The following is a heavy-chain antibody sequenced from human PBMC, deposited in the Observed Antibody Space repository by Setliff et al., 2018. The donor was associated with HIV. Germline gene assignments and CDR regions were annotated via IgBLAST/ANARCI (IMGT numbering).Heavy chain of an antibody. V-gene: IGHV3-48*04. CDR3: ASFYGDYGY. J-gene: IGHJ4*01. CDR1: GFTFTSYW. CDR2: IGSSNHGI. D-gene: IGHD3-10*01. Sequence: GGSLRLSCAASGFTFTSYWMIWVRQAPGKGLDWVAHIGSSNHGIHYTASVQGRFTVSRDNANNLLFLEMNNLRVEDTAEYYCASFYGDYGYWGHGTQVTVSS.